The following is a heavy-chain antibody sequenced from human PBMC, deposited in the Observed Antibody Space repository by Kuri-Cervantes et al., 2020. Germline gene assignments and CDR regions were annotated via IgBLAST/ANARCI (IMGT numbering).Heavy chain of an antibody. CDR2: IIPFFATA. CDR3: ARVGAVGRPSRIAAAGTEYYYYYMDV. Sequence: SVKVSCKASGGTFSSFGITWVRQAPGQGLELMGGIIPFFATAKYTQKFQGRVTITADKSTSTAYMELSSLRSEDTAVYYCARVGAVGRPSRIAAAGTEYYYYYMDVWGKGTTVTVSS. J-gene: IGHJ6*03. CDR1: GGTFSSFG. D-gene: IGHD6-13*01. V-gene: IGHV1-69*06.